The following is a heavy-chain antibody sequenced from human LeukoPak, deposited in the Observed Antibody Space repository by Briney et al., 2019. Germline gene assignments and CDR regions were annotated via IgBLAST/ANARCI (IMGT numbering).Heavy chain of an antibody. CDR3: AREGSGEYYFDH. V-gene: IGHV3-30-3*01. J-gene: IGHJ4*02. CDR2: ISYDGSNK. Sequence: GGSLRLSCAASGFTFSSYAMHWVRQAPGKGLEWVAVISYDGSNKYYADSVKGRFTISRDNSKNTLYLQMNSLRAEDTAVYYCAREGSGEYYFDHWGQGTLVTVSS. CDR1: GFTFSSYA. D-gene: IGHD3-10*01.